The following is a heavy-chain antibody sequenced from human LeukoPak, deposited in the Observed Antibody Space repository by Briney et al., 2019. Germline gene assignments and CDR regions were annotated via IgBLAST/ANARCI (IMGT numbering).Heavy chain of an antibody. CDR2: ISGSGGST. D-gene: IGHD5-12*01. CDR3: ARAGLYSGSGLDY. Sequence: GGSLRLSCAASGFTFSSYAMGWVRQAPGKGLEWVSAISGSGGSTYYEDSVKGRFTISRDNAKNSLYLQMNSLRAEDTAVYYCARAGLYSGSGLDYWGQGTLVTVSS. J-gene: IGHJ4*02. CDR1: GFTFSSYA. V-gene: IGHV3-23*01.